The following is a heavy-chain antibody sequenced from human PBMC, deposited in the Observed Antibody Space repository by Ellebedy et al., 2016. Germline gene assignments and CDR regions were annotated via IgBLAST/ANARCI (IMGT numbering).Heavy chain of an antibody. J-gene: IGHJ5*02. CDR3: AHRGPEFDWFDP. CDR1: GFSLSTSGVG. V-gene: IGHV2-5*01. Sequence: SGPTLVXPTQPLTLTCTFSGFSLSTSGVGVGWIRQPPGKALEWLALIYWNDDKRYSPSLKSRLTITKDTSKNQVVLTMTNMDPVDTATYYCAHRGPEFDWFDPWGQGTLVTVSS. CDR2: IYWNDDK.